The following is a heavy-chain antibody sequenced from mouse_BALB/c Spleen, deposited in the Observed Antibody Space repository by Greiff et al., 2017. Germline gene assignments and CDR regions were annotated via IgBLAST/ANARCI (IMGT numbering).Heavy chain of an antibody. CDR2: ISSGGSYT. Sequence: EVQGVESGGGLVKPGGSLKLSCAASGFTFSSYTMSWVRQTPEKRLEWVATISSGGSYTYYPDSVKGRFTISRDNAKNTLYLQMSSLKSEDTAMYYCTRGDGDYYAMDYWGQGTSVTVSS. CDR1: GFTFSSYT. CDR3: TRGDGDYYAMDY. V-gene: IGHV5-6-4*01. J-gene: IGHJ4*01. D-gene: IGHD1-1*02.